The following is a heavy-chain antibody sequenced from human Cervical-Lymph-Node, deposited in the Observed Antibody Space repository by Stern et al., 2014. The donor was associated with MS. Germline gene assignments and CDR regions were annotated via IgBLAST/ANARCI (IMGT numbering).Heavy chain of an antibody. V-gene: IGHV3-21*01. CDR3: ASDTTTTVTKSYGH. D-gene: IGHD4-17*01. CDR2: ISSGSSYI. Sequence: EVQLVESGGGLVKPGGSLRLSCAASGFSFSDYTMTWVRQAPGKGLEWVASISSGSSYIFHADSLRGRFTISRDNARTSLYLQMNSLRDEDTALYYCASDTTTTVTKSYGHWGQGTLFTVSS. CDR1: GFSFSDYT. J-gene: IGHJ4*02.